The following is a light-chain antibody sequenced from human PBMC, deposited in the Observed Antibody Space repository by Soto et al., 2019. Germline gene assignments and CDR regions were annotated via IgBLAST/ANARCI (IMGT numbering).Light chain of an antibody. CDR2: DAS. V-gene: IGKV3-15*01. CDR1: QSVSSN. Sequence: EIEMTQSPSTLSVSPGERATLSCRASQSVSSNLAWYQQKPGKAPRLLIYDASTMATGIPARFSGSGSGTEFTLTISSLQSADVSVYYCQQYNNCPPMAFGQGTKVEIK. CDR3: QQYNNCPPMA. J-gene: IGKJ1*01.